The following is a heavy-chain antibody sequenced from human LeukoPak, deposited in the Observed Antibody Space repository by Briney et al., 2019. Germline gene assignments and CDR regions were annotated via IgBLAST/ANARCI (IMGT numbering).Heavy chain of an antibody. CDR3: AGLHTAMVVDAFDI. J-gene: IGHJ3*02. V-gene: IGHV3-7*01. D-gene: IGHD5-18*01. CDR1: GFTFSSFW. CDR2: IKQAGSER. Sequence: GGSLRLSCAASGFTFSSFWMNWVRQAPGRGLEWVSNIKQAGSERYYVDSVRGRFTISRDNAKKSLYLEMNSLRAEDTAVYYCAGLHTAMVVDAFDIWGQGTMVTVSS.